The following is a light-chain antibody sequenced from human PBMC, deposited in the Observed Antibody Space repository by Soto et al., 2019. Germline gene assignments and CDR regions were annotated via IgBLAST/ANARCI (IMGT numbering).Light chain of an antibody. CDR1: QSVGGS. J-gene: IGKJ1*01. Sequence: EIVMTQSPATLSVSPGERATLSCRASQSVGGSLAWYQQNPGQAPSLFXYGASTRANGIPARFSGSGSGTEFTLTISSLQSEDFAVYYCQQYNTWPPKTFGQGTKVDIK. CDR2: GAS. CDR3: QQYNTWPPKT. V-gene: IGKV3-15*01.